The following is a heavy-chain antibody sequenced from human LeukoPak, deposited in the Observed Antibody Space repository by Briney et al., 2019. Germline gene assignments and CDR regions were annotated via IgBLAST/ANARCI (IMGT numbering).Heavy chain of an antibody. D-gene: IGHD6-6*01. J-gene: IGHJ4*02. CDR3: ARDYSSSSLDY. Sequence: PGGSLRLSCAASGFTFNTYSMNWVRQAPGKGLEWVSSISTSSSFLYYADSVKGRFTISRDNAKSSLYLQMNSLRAEDTALYYCARDYSSSSLDYWGQGTLVTVSS. CDR1: GFTFNTYS. CDR2: ISTSSSFL. V-gene: IGHV3-21*01.